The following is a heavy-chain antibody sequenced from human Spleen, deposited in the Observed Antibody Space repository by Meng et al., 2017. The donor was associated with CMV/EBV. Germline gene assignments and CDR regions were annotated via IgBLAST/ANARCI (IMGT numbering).Heavy chain of an antibody. CDR3: ARIYDSSGSNFDY. CDR1: GYTFTGYY. D-gene: IGHD3-22*01. J-gene: IGHJ4*02. V-gene: IGHV1-2*06. CDR2: INPNSGGT. Sequence: CKASGYTFTGYYMHWVRQAPGQGLDWMGRINPNSGGTNYAQKFQGRVTMTRDTSISTAYMELSRLRSDDTAVYYCARIYDSSGSNFDYWGQGTLVTVSS.